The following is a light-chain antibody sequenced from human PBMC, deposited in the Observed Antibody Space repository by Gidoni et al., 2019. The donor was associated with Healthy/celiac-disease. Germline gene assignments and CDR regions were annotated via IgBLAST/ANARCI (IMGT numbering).Light chain of an antibody. J-gene: IGKJ3*01. CDR1: QGISSY. Sequence: MKMTQSPSSLAASVGDSITITCRTSQGISSYLAWYQQKPGKATKLLIDAASTLQSGVPSRFSGSGSGTDFTLTISSLQPEDFATYYCQQLNSYPIFTFGPGTKVDIK. CDR3: QQLNSYPIFT. CDR2: AAS. V-gene: IGKV1-9*01.